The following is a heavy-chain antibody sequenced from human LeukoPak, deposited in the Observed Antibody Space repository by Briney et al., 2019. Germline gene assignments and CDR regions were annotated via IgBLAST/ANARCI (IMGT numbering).Heavy chain of an antibody. CDR3: ANWVAHMDV. CDR2: ISGTGSNT. J-gene: IGHJ6*03. Sequence: PGGSLRLSCAASGFTFSRYAITWVRQAPGKGLEWVSDISGTGSNTHYADSVKGRFTISRDNSKNTLYLQMNSLRDEDTAVCYCANWVAHMDVWGKGTTVIVSS. V-gene: IGHV3-23*01. D-gene: IGHD5-12*01. CDR1: GFTFSRYA.